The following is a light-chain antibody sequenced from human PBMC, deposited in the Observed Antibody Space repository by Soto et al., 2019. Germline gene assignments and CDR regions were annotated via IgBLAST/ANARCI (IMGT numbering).Light chain of an antibody. J-gene: IGKJ5*01. CDR3: LQEYNYPIP. CDR1: QCIRND. V-gene: IGKV1-6*01. CDR2: AAS. Sequence: AIQVTQSPSSLSASVGDRVTITCRASQCIRNDSGRYEQKPGKAPEPKIYAASSLQSGGQSRFRGRGSGSDFNLTISSLQPEDCATDYCLQEYNYPIPFGQGTRVEIK.